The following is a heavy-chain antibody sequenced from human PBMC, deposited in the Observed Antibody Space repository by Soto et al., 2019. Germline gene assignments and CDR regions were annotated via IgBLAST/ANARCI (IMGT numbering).Heavy chain of an antibody. CDR1: GYTFTSYG. V-gene: IGHV1-18*04. Sequence: QVQLVQSGAEVKKPGASVKVSCKASGYTFTSYGISWVRQAPGQGLEWMGWISSYNGNTYYAQKLHGRVTMTADTSTRSAYMALRGLISDNTAVYRGVVAAPPYSFDHCGQGTLVTVSS. J-gene: IGHJ4*02. CDR2: ISSYNGNT. D-gene: IGHD2-15*01. CDR3: VVAAPPYSFDH.